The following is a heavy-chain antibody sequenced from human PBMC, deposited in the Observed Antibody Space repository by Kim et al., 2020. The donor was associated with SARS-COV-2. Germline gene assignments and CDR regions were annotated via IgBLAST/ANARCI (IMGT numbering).Heavy chain of an antibody. CDR1: GFTFSSYS. V-gene: IGHV3-21*01. CDR3: SLIPQGFWRAGVQEFDY. CDR2: ISSSSSYI. J-gene: IGHJ4*02. D-gene: IGHD3-3*01. Sequence: GGSLRLSCAASGFTFSSYSMNWVRQAPGKGLEWVSSISSSSSYIYYADSVKGRFTISRDNAKNSLYLQMNSLRAEDTAVYYCSLIPQGFWRAGVQEFDYWGQGTLVTVSS.